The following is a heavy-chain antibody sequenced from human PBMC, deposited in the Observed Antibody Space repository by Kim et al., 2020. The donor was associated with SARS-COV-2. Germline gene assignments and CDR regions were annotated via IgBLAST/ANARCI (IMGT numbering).Heavy chain of an antibody. CDR2: IKSKTDGGTA. V-gene: IGHV3-15*01. CDR3: TTVSMR. D-gene: IGHD2-2*01. Sequence: GGSLRLSCAVSGIPFSNAWFNWVRQSPGKGLEWVGRIKSKTDGGTADLAAPVKGRFAISRDDSKNTLSLLMNNVETDDSAVYYCTTVSMRWGQGTLLTVS. CDR1: GIPFSNAW. J-gene: IGHJ4*02.